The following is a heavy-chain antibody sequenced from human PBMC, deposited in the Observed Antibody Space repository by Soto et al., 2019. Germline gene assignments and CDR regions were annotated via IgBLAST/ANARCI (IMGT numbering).Heavy chain of an antibody. D-gene: IGHD3-22*01. CDR1: GFTFISYA. CDR3: AKVFYYYDSSGYYYFDY. CDR2: ISGSGSTI. Sequence: SCAASGFTFISYAVSWVRQAPGKGPEWISSISGSGSTIYYADSVKGRFTISRDNSKNTLYLQMSSLRAEDTAVYYCAKVFYYYDSSGYYYFDYWGQGTLVTVS. V-gene: IGHV3-23*01. J-gene: IGHJ4*02.